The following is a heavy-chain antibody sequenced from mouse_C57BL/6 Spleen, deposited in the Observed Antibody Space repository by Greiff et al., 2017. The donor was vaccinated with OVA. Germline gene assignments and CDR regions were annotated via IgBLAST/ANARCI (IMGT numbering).Heavy chain of an antibody. Sequence: QVQLQQSGAELVKPGASVKVSCKASGYTFTSYWMPWVKQRPGQGLEWIGRIHPSDSDTNYTQKFKGQATLTVDKSYSTVYMQLSSLTSEDSAVYDCAIHGSSDWYFDVWGTGTTVTVSS. D-gene: IGHD1-1*01. J-gene: IGHJ1*03. V-gene: IGHV1-74*01. CDR3: AIHGSSDWYFDV. CDR2: IHPSDSDT. CDR1: GYTFTSYW.